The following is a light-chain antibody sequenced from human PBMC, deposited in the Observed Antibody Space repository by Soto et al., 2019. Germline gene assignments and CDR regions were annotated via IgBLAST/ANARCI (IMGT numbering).Light chain of an antibody. CDR2: SSD. V-gene: IGLV1-44*01. J-gene: IGLJ3*02. CDR1: NSNIGSNT. CDR3: VAWDDRLNGWV. Sequence: QLVLIQPPSASGTPGQRVTISCSGRNSNIGSNTVSRYHQVPGTAPKVVIYSSDQRPSGVPDRLSASKSGTSASLAISGLQSADEGDYYCVAWDDRLNGWVFGGGTKVTVL.